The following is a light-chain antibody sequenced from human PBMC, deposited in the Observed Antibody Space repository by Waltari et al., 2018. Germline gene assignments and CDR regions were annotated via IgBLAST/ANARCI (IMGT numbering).Light chain of an antibody. CDR2: WAS. J-gene: IGKJ5*01. CDR1: QSVLYSSNNKNY. Sequence: DIVMTQSPDSLAVSLGERATINCKSSQSVLYSSNNKNYLAWYQQKPGQPPKLFISWASTRESGVPDRFSGSGSGTDFTLTISSLQAEDVAVYYCQQYYDTPATFGQGTRLEIK. CDR3: QQYYDTPAT. V-gene: IGKV4-1*01.